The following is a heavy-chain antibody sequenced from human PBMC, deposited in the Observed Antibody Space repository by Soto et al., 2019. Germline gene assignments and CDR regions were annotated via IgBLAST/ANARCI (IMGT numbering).Heavy chain of an antibody. J-gene: IGHJ6*02. V-gene: IGHV3-23*01. CDR2: ISGNGAEI. CDR3: AKTSGYSYGSVFGLDA. CDR1: GFNFNIYA. D-gene: IGHD5-18*01. Sequence: EVQVLESGGGLIQPGGALRLSCVASGFNFNIYAMTWVRQTSGKRLEWVSVISGNGAEIHYADSVRGRFTSSRDNSKNSVSLHMNGLRAEDTAIYYSAKTSGYSYGSVFGLDACGQGTTVTVSS.